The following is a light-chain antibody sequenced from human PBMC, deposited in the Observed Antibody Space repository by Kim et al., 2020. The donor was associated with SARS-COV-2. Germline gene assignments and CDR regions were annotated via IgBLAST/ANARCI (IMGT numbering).Light chain of an antibody. CDR2: GNT. J-gene: IGLJ3*02. V-gene: IGLV1-40*01. CDR3: QSYDTSLSHWV. CDR1: SSNIGAGYD. Sequence: QRVTISCTGSSSNIGAGYDVHWYQQLPGKAPKLLIYGNTNRPSGVTDRFSASKSGTSASLAITGLQAEDEGDYYCQSYDTSLSHWVFGGGTQLTVL.